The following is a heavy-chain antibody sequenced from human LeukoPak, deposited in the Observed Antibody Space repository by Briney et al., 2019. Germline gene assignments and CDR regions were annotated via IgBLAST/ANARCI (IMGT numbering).Heavy chain of an antibody. J-gene: IGHJ5*02. CDR2: ISGSGDNT. V-gene: IGHV3-23*01. CDR3: AKGGLVHRFDP. CDR1: GFTFSSYA. Sequence: GSLRLSCAASGFTFSSYAMSWVRQAPGKGLEWVSGISGSGDNTYYADSVKGRFTISRDNSKNTLYLQMNSLRADDTAVYYCAKGGLVHRFDPWGQGTLVTVSS.